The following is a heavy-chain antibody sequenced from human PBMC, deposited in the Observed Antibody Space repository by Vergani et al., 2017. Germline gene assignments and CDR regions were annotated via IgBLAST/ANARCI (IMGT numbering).Heavy chain of an antibody. CDR2: IYYSGST. J-gene: IGHJ4*02. CDR3: ARAPLGDYYGFDY. V-gene: IGHV4-61*05. D-gene: IGHD3-3*01. CDR1: GGSISSSSYY. Sequence: QLQLQESGPGLVKPSETLSLTCTVSGGSISSSSYYWGWIRQPPGKGLEWIGYIYYSGSTNYNPSLKSRVTISVDTSKNQFSLKLSSVTAADTAVYYCARAPLGDYYGFDYWGQGTLVTVSS.